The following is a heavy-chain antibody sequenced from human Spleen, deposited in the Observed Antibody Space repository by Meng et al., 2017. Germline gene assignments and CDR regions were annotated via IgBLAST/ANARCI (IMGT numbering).Heavy chain of an antibody. D-gene: IGHD4-11*01. CDR2: INHSGST. CDR1: GGSFSDYY. J-gene: IGHJ4*02. Sequence: QLHRQPGGAGLLKPSDTLSPTCVVSGGSFSDYYWSWIRQPPGKGLEWIGEINHSGSTNYNPSLESRATISVDTSQNNLSLKLSSVTAADSAVYYCARGPTTMAHDFDYWGQGTLVTVSS. CDR3: ARGPTTMAHDFDY. V-gene: IGHV4-34*01.